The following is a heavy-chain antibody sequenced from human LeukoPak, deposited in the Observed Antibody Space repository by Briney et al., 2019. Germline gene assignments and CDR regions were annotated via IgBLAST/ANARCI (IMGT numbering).Heavy chain of an antibody. D-gene: IGHD6-6*01. CDR2: ISSSGSTI. J-gene: IGHJ4*02. CDR3: AITSIAARTPVDY. Sequence: GGSLRLSCAASGFTFSSYEMNWVRQAPGKGLEWVSFISSSGSTIYYADSVKGRFTISRDNAKNSLHLQMNSLRAEDTAVYYCAITSIAARTPVDYWGQGTLVTVSS. CDR1: GFTFSSYE. V-gene: IGHV3-48*03.